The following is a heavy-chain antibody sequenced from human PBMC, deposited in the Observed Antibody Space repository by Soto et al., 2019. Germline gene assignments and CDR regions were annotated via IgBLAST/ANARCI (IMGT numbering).Heavy chain of an antibody. Sequence: QVPLVESGGGVVQPGRSLRLSCAASGFTFSSYGMHWVRQAPGKGLEWVAVISYDGSNKYYADSVKGRFTISRDNSKNTLYLQMNSLRAEDTAVYYCAKDRGYSYGTFDYWGQGTLVTVSS. CDR3: AKDRGYSYGTFDY. J-gene: IGHJ4*02. CDR1: GFTFSSYG. V-gene: IGHV3-30*18. CDR2: ISYDGSNK. D-gene: IGHD5-18*01.